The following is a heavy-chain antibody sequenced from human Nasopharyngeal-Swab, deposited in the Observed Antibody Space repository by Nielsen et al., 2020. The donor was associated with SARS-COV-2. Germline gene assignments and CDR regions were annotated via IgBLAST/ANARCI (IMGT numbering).Heavy chain of an antibody. Sequence: WIRQPPGKGLEWIGYIYYSGSTYYNPALKRRVTISVDTSKNQFSLKLSSVTAADTAVYYCARDGYGSGCYSNWGQGTLVTVSS. D-gene: IGHD3-10*01. CDR3: ARDGYGSGCYSN. J-gene: IGHJ4*02. CDR2: IYYSGST. V-gene: IGHV4-30-4*01.